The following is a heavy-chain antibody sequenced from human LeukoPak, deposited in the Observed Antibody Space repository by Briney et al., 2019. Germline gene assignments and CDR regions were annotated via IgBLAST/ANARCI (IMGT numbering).Heavy chain of an antibody. V-gene: IGHV5-10-1*01. D-gene: IGHD3-10*01. CDR3: ARQGTMVRSFGY. CDR2: IGSSDSYI. Sequence: GESLRISGKGSGYSFTSYWISWVRQMPGKGLEGIGRIGSSDSYINYSPSFQGHVTISADTSISTAYLQWSSLKASDTAMYYCARQGTMVRSFGYWGQGTLVTVSS. J-gene: IGHJ4*02. CDR1: GYSFTSYW.